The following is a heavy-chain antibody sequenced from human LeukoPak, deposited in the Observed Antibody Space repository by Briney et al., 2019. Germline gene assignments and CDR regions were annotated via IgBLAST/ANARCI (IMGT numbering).Heavy chain of an antibody. CDR2: IWYDGSNK. J-gene: IGHJ6*03. CDR3: ARDGIAAAGTPYYYYYYYMDV. Sequence: GGSLRLSCAASGFTFSSYGMHWVRQAPGKGLEWVAVIWYDGSNKYYADSVKGRFTISRDNSKNTLYLQMNSLRAEDTAMYYCARDGIAAAGTPYYYYYYYMDVWGKGTTVTVSS. CDR1: GFTFSSYG. D-gene: IGHD6-13*01. V-gene: IGHV3-33*01.